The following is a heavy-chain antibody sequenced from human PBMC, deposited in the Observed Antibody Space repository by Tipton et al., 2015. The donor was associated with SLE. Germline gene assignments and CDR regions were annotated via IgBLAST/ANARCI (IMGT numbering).Heavy chain of an antibody. J-gene: IGHJ4*02. CDR3: ARVWFWGSSSSADY. V-gene: IGHV3-74*01. D-gene: IGHD6-6*01. CDR2: INRDGSST. CDR1: GFTFSTYW. Sequence: SLRLSCAASGFTFSTYWMHWVRQAPGKGLVWVSRINRDGSSTDYADSVKGRFTISRDNAKNTLYLQMNSLRVDDTAVYYCARVWFWGSSSSADYWGQGTLVAVSS.